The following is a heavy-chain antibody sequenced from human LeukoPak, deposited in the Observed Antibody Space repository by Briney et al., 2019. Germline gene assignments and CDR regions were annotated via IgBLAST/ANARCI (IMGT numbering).Heavy chain of an antibody. Sequence: SETLSLTCTVSGGSISSYYWSWIRQPPGKGLEWIGYIYYRGSTNYNPSLKSRVAISVDTSKNQFSLKLSSVTAADTAVYYCARGYSSWGAFDIWGQGTMVTVSS. V-gene: IGHV4-59*01. CDR2: IYYRGST. J-gene: IGHJ3*02. CDR1: GGSISSYY. CDR3: ARGYSSWGAFDI. D-gene: IGHD6-13*01.